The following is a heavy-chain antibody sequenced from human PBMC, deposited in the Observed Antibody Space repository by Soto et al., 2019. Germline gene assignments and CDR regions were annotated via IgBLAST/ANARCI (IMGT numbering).Heavy chain of an antibody. CDR2: INHSGST. CDR1: GGSFSGYY. Sequence: SETLSLTCAVYGGSFSGYYWSWIRQPPGKGLEWIGEINHSGSTNYNPSLKSRVTISVDTSKNQFSLKLSSVTAADTAVYYCASAWDRGKPKTRHRKGYEYYYGMDVWGQGTTVTVSS. J-gene: IGHJ6*02. V-gene: IGHV4-34*01. D-gene: IGHD1-26*01. CDR3: ASAWDRGKPKTRHRKGYEYYYGMDV.